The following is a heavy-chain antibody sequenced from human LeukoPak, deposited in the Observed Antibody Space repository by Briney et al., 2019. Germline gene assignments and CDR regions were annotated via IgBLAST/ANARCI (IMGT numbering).Heavy chain of an antibody. CDR2: INIDGSST. J-gene: IGHJ4*02. V-gene: IGHV3-74*01. D-gene: IGHD6-19*01. CDR1: GFTFSSYW. CDR3: ARTAGDFDY. Sequence: GGSLRLSCAASGFTFSSYWMHWVRQAPGKGLVWVSRINIDGSSTGYADSVKGRFTISRDNAKNTLYLQMNSLRCEGTGVYYCARTAGDFDYWGQGTLVTVSS.